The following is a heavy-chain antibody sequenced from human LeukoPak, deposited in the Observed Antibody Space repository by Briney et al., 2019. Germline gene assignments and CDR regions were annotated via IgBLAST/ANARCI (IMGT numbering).Heavy chain of an antibody. CDR1: DGSFSSYY. J-gene: IGHJ2*01. Sequence: PSETLSLTCAVNDGSFSSYYWSWIRQTPGKGLEWIGEINHSGLTKYNPSLKSRVTISVDMSKNQFSLKLSSVTAADTAVYYCASGSGSYFWYFDLWGRGTLVTVSS. D-gene: IGHD1-26*01. V-gene: IGHV4-34*01. CDR2: INHSGLT. CDR3: ASGSGSYFWYFDL.